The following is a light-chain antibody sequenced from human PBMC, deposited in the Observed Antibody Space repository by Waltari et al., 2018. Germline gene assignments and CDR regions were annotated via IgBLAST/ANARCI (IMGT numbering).Light chain of an antibody. V-gene: IGKV3-20*01. CDR2: GAS. CDR1: QSVSRAF. Sequence: IVFTQSPGHLSLSLGERATISCRASQSVSRAFTWYQQKPGQAPRLLIYGASTRATGIPDRFSGSGSGTDFSLTISRLEPDDFAVYYCQHYLRLPVTFGQGTTVEI. J-gene: IGKJ1*01. CDR3: QHYLRLPVT.